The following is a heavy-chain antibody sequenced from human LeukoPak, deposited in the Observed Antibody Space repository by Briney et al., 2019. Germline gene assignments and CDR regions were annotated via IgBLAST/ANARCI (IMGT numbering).Heavy chain of an antibody. CDR2: ISGSGGST. J-gene: IGHJ3*02. V-gene: IGHV3-23*01. CDR3: AKDSPAGWLPHGAFDI. Sequence: PGGSLRLSCTASGFTFSSYAMSWVRQAPGKGLEWVSAISGSGGSTYYADSVKGRFTISRDNSKNTLYLQMNSLRAEDTAVYYCAKDSPAGWLPHGAFDIWGQGTMVTVSS. D-gene: IGHD5-24*01. CDR1: GFTFSSYA.